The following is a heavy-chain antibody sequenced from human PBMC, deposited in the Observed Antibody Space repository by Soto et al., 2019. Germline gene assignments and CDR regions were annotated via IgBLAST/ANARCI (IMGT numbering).Heavy chain of an antibody. V-gene: IGHV1-18*01. D-gene: IGHD3-10*01. CDR3: ARDLDGSGSYYTDY. CDR1: GYTFTNYG. J-gene: IGHJ4*02. Sequence: QVQLVQSGAEVKKPGASVKVSCKASGYTFTNYGITWVRQAPGQGLEWMGWISHWGKTDYAQKFQGRVTMTTDSSARTAFMELRSLRSDDTAMYCCARDLDGSGSYYTDYWGQGTLVTVSS. CDR2: ISHWGKT.